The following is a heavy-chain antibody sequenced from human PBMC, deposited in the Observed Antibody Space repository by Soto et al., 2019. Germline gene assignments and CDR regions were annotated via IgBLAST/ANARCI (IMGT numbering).Heavy chain of an antibody. CDR1: GGSISSSSYY. V-gene: IGHV4-39*01. Sequence: SETLSLTCTVSGGSISSSSYYWGWIRQPPGKGLEWIGSIYYSGSTYYNPSLKSRVTISVDTSKNQFSLKLSSVTAADTAVYYCAGSGWSGYYFDYSGQATLVTVSS. CDR2: IYYSGST. J-gene: IGHJ4*02. D-gene: IGHD6-19*01. CDR3: AGSGWSGYYFDY.